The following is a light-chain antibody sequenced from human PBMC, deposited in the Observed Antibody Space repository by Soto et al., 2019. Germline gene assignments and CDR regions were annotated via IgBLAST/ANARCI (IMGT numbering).Light chain of an antibody. CDR3: KHYINFSGT. Sequence: DIQMTQSPSTLSASVGDRVTITCRASQSISNWLAWYQQKPGKAPKLLIYDASTLQSGVSSRFSGSGSGTDFTRTISNLQPDDFASYYCKHYINFSGTFGQGTTVDI. J-gene: IGKJ1*01. CDR1: QSISNW. V-gene: IGKV1-5*01. CDR2: DAS.